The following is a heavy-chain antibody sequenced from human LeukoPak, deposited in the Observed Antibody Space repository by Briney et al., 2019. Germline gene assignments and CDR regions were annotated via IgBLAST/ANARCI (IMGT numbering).Heavy chain of an antibody. Sequence: GGSLRLSCAASGFTFSSYAMTWVRQAPGKGLEWVSVISGGGGSTYYADSVKGRFTISRDNSKNTLYLQMNSLRAEDTAVYYCARDPAVAGTGGSYYGMDVWGQGTTVTVSS. CDR2: ISGGGGST. CDR1: GFTFSSYA. CDR3: ARDPAVAGTGGSYYGMDV. V-gene: IGHV3-23*01. J-gene: IGHJ6*02. D-gene: IGHD6-19*01.